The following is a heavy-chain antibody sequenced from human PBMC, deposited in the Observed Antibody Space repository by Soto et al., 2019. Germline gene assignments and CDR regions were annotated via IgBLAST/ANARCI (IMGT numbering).Heavy chain of an antibody. CDR3: ARHESRITMVRGADNWFDP. CDR2: IYYSGST. CDR1: GGSISSSSYY. D-gene: IGHD3-10*01. Sequence: PSETLSLTCTVSGGSISSSSYYWGWIRQPPGKGLEWIGSIYYSGSTYYNPSLKSRVTISVDTSKNQFSLKLSSVTAADTAVYYCARHESRITMVRGADNWFDPWGQGTLVTVSS. V-gene: IGHV4-39*01. J-gene: IGHJ5*02.